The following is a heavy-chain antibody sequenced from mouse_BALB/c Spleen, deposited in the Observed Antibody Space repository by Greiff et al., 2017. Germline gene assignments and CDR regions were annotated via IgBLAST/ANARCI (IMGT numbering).Heavy chain of an antibody. Sequence: VQLKQSGPGLVKPSQSLSLTCTVTGYSITSDYAWNWIRQFPGNKLEWMGYISYSGSTSYNPSLKSRISITRDTSKNQFFLQLNSVTTEDTATYYCAGYDGFDYWGQGTTLTVSS. CDR3: AGYDGFDY. V-gene: IGHV3-2*02. D-gene: IGHD2-2*01. CDR1: GYSITSDYA. CDR2: ISYSGST. J-gene: IGHJ2*01.